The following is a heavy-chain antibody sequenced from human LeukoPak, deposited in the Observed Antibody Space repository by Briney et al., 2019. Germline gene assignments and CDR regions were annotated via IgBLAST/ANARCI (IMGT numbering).Heavy chain of an antibody. J-gene: IGHJ6*02. D-gene: IGHD3-22*01. Sequence: GSLRLSCAASGFTFSSYGMHWVRQAPGKGLEWVAVISYDGSNKYYADSVKGRFTISRDNSKNTLYLQMNSLRAEDTAVYYCARDREIVSYGMDVWGQGTTVTVSS. CDR1: GFTFSSYG. V-gene: IGHV3-30*03. CDR2: ISYDGSNK. CDR3: ARDREIVSYGMDV.